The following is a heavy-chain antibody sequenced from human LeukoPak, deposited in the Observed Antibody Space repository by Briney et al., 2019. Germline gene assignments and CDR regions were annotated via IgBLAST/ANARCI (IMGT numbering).Heavy chain of an antibody. CDR2: INPNSGGT. V-gene: IGHV1-2*02. CDR1: GYTFTGYY. D-gene: IGHD1-26*01. J-gene: IGHJ4*02. Sequence: ASVKVSCKASGYTFTGYYMHWVRQAPGQGLEWMGWINPNSGGTNYAQKFQGRVTMTRDTSISTAYMELSRLRSDDTAVYYCARERSPYSGSYSPPGYWGQGTLVTVSS. CDR3: ARERSPYSGSYSPPGY.